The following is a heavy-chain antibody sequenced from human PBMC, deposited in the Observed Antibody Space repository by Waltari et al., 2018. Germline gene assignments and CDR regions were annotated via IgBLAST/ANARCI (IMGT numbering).Heavy chain of an antibody. Sequence: QVQLQESGPGLVKPSQTLSLTCTVSGGSISSGRYSWSWIRQPAGKGLEWLGRIYTSGSTNYNPTLKSRVTISVDTSKNQCALKLSSVTAADTAVYYCASLVGDTSLDYWGQGTLVTVSS. CDR2: IYTSGST. V-gene: IGHV4-61*02. CDR1: GGSISSGRYS. D-gene: IGHD1-26*01. CDR3: ASLVGDTSLDY. J-gene: IGHJ4*02.